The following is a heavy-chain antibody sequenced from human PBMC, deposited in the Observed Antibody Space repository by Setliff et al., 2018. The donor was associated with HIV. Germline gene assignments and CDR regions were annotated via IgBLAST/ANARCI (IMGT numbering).Heavy chain of an antibody. V-gene: IGHV3-72*01. J-gene: IGHJ6*03. CDR3: ARGRLLWSGSYYYYYMDV. D-gene: IGHD3-10*01. CDR1: GFTFSDHY. CDR2: TRNKVNSYTT. Sequence: AGGSLRLSCAASGFTFSDHYVDWVRQAPGKGLEWVGRTRNKVNSYTTEYAASVKGRFTISRDDSKNSLYLQMNSLRAEDTAVYYCARGRLLWSGSYYYYYMDVWGKGTTVTVSS.